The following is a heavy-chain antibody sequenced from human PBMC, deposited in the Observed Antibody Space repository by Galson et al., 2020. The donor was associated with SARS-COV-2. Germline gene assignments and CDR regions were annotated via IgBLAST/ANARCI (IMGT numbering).Heavy chain of an antibody. V-gene: IGHV3-7*01. J-gene: IGHJ6*02. D-gene: IGHD3-3*01. CDR2: IKHDGSEK. CDR3: ARDFVPYYDFWSGYYSHYYYYGMDV. Sequence: GGSLRLSCAASGFTFSSYWMSWVRQAPGKGLEWVANIKHDGSEKYYVDSVKGRFTISRDNAKNSLYLQMNSLRAEDTAVYYCARDFVPYYDFWSGYYSHYYYYGMDVWGQGTTVTVSS. CDR1: GFTFSSYW.